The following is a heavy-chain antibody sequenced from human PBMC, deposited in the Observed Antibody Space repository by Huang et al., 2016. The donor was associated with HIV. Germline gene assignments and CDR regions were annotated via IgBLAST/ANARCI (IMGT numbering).Heavy chain of an antibody. J-gene: IGHJ3*01. CDR3: VKERGSSRARSSFDF. D-gene: IGHD6-13*01. Sequence: QVRLVESGGGVVQPGASLTLSCSASGFPFSAYGMDWVRQAPGKGLECVSFIRYDGNNDYLIGSVKCRFTISRDNSNNTLYLRMNSLRPEDTAVYYCVKERGSSRARSSFDFWGQGTSVIVSS. V-gene: IGHV3-30*02. CDR2: IRYDGNND. CDR1: GFPFSAYG.